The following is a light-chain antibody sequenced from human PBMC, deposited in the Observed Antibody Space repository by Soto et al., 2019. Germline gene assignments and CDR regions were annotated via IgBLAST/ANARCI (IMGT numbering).Light chain of an antibody. V-gene: IGKV3-20*01. J-gene: IGKJ1*01. CDR3: HHSGNSHGT. CDR1: QTISSRY. CDR2: GAS. Sequence: EIALAQSPGTLSLSPGERATLSCRASQTISSRYLTWYQQKSGQVPRLLIYGASSRATGIPDRFSGSGSGTDFTLTISRLEPEDVAVYYCHHSGNSHGTFGQGTKVEIK.